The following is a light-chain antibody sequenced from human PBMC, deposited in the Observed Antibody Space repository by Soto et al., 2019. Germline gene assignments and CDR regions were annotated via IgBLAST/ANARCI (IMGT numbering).Light chain of an antibody. J-gene: IGKJ1*01. CDR2: GAS. Sequence: EIVMTQSPATLSVSPGARAPLSCRASQSVSSNLAWYQQKPGQAPRLLIYGASTRATGIPDRFSGSGSGTEFTLSISSLQSEDFAVYYCQQYYNWPRTFGQGTKVDIK. V-gene: IGKV3-15*01. CDR1: QSVSSN. CDR3: QQYYNWPRT.